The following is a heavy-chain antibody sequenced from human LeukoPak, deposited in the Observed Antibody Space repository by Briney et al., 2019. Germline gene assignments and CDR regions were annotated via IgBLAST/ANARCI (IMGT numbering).Heavy chain of an antibody. V-gene: IGHV4-39*01. CDR3: ARHAIDGSGYYFDYFDY. CDR1: GGSISSYSYY. J-gene: IGHJ4*02. CDR2: IYYSGST. Sequence: PSETLSLTCTVSGGSISSYSYYWGWIRQPPGKGLEWIGSIYYSGSTYYNPSLKSRVTISVDTSKNQFSPKLTSVTAADTAVYYCARHAIDGSGYYFDYFDYWGQGTLVTVSS. D-gene: IGHD3-22*01.